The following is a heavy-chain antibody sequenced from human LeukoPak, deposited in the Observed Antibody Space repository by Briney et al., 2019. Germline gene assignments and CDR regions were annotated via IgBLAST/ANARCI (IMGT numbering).Heavy chain of an antibody. CDR3: ATSPYGSGSYHWFDP. D-gene: IGHD3-10*01. J-gene: IGHJ5*02. CDR1: GYALSSFG. V-gene: IGHV1-8*01. Sequence: ASVKVSCKASGYALSSFGISWVRQATGQGLEWMGWMNPNSGNTGYAQKFQGRVTITRNTSISTAYMELSSLRSEDTAVYYCATSPYGSGSYHWFDPWGQGTLVTVSS. CDR2: MNPNSGNT.